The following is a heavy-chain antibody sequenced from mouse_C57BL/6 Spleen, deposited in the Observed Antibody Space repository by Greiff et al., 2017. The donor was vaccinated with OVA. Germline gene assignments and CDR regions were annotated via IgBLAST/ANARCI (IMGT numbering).Heavy chain of an antibody. V-gene: IGHV1-52*01. J-gene: IGHJ3*01. D-gene: IGHD2-4*01. CDR2: IDPSDSET. CDR3: ARGSRQTWFAY. CDR1: GYTFTSYW. Sequence: QVQLKQPGAELVRPGSSVKLSCKASGYTFTSYWMHWVKQRPIQGLEWIGNIDPSDSETHYNQKFKDKATLTVDKSSSTAYMQLSSLTSEDSAVYYCARGSRQTWFAYWGQGTLVTVSA.